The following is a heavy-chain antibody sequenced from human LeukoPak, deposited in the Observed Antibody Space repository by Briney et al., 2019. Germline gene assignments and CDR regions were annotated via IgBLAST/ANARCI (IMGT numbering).Heavy chain of an antibody. J-gene: IGHJ6*02. V-gene: IGHV4-38-2*02. Sequence: PSETLSLTCTVSGYSISSGYYWGWIRQSPGKGLEWIGSIYHSGSTYYNPSLKSRVTISVDTSKNQFSLKLSSVTAADTAVYYCARDRRYYYDSRGYYDGMDVWGQGTTVTVSS. CDR1: GYSISSGYY. D-gene: IGHD3-22*01. CDR3: ARDRRYYYDSRGYYDGMDV. CDR2: IYHSGST.